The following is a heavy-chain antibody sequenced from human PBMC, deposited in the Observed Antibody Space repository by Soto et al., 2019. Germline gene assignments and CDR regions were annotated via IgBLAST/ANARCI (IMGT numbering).Heavy chain of an antibody. V-gene: IGHV3-23*01. CDR1: AISFNTYG. Sequence: PGGSLRLSCAASAISFNTYGVTWVRQAPGKGLEWVSTVTVTVGSTYYADSVKGRFTISRDRSNYTVSLLLNSLRVEDTAIYYFAGQRSPEVWVAPWGQGTPVTVSS. CDR2: VTVTVGST. D-gene: IGHD1-1*01. CDR3: AGQRSPEVWVAP. J-gene: IGHJ5*02.